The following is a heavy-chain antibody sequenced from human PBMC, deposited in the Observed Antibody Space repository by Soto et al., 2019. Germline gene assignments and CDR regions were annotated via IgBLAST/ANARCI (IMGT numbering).Heavy chain of an antibody. CDR2: IYYSGST. CDR3: ATDFDDFWSGYLPV. J-gene: IGHJ6*04. CDR1: GGSISSGGYY. Sequence: PSETLSLTCTVSGGSISSGGYYWSWIRQHPGKGLEWIGYIYYSGSTYYNPSLKSRVTISVDTPKNQFSLKLSSVTAADTAVYYCATDFDDFWSGYLPVWGKGTTVTVSS. V-gene: IGHV4-31*03. D-gene: IGHD3-3*01.